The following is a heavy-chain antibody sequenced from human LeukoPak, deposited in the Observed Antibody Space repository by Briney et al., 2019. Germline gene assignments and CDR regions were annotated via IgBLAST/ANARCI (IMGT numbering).Heavy chain of an antibody. J-gene: IGHJ4*02. CDR2: ISGSGGST. CDR1: GFTFSSYA. CDR3: AKDLLAAAVLYYFDY. Sequence: GGFLRLSCAASGFTFSSYAMSWVRQAPGKGLEWVSAISGSGGSTYYADSVKGRFTISRDNSKNTLYLQMNSLRAEDTAVYYCAKDLLAAAVLYYFDYWGQGTLVTVSS. V-gene: IGHV3-23*01. D-gene: IGHD6-13*01.